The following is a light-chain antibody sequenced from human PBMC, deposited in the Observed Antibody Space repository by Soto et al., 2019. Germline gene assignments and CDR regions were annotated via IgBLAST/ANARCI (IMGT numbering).Light chain of an antibody. CDR3: QQVQSFPFT. V-gene: IGKV1-9*01. Sequence: DIQLTQSPSFLSAFVGDSVTITCRASQDISSYVAWYQQQPEKAPKLLIYATARLQSGVPSRFSGSGSGTEFTLTISGLQPEDFATYSCQQVQSFPFTFGPGTKVDVK. CDR1: QDISSY. J-gene: IGKJ3*01. CDR2: ATA.